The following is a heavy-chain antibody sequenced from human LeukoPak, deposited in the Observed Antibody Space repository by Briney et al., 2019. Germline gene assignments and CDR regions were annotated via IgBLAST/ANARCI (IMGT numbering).Heavy chain of an antibody. CDR1: GYTFTGYL. J-gene: IGHJ4*02. CDR2: INPNSGGT. D-gene: IGHD2-21*01. Sequence: ASVKVSCKASGYTFTGYLIHWVRQAPGQGLEWMGWINPNSGGTNYAQKFQGRVTMTRDTSISTAYMEPSRLTSDDTAVYYCAREYYSISDYWGQGALVTVSS. V-gene: IGHV1-2*02. CDR3: AREYYSISDY.